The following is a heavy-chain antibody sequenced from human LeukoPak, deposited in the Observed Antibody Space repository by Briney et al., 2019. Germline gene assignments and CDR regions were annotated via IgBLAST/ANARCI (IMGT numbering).Heavy chain of an antibody. CDR1: GFAFGSFV. CDR3: TRNWQYDY. D-gene: IGHD1-1*01. CDR2: VRSSGRDT. Sequence: GGSLRLSCAASGFAFGSFVMSWVRQVPAKGLEWISTVRSSGRDTYYADSVKGRFTISRDSSKNTLFPQMNSLRAEDTAMYYCTRNWQYDYWGQGTLVTVSS. V-gene: IGHV3-23*01. J-gene: IGHJ4*02.